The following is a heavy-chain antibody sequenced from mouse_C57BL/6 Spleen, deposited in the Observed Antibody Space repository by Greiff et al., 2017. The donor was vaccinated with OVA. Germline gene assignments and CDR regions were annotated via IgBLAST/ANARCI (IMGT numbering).Heavy chain of an antibody. CDR1: GYAFTNYL. D-gene: IGHD1-1*01. Sequence: VQLQQSGAELVRPGTSVKVSCKASGYAFTNYLIEWVKQRPGQGLEWIGVINPGSGGTNYNEKFKGKATLTADKSSSTAYMQLSSLTSEDSAVYFCAREGDHYGSSYWFAYWGQGTLVTVSA. J-gene: IGHJ3*01. V-gene: IGHV1-54*01. CDR2: INPGSGGT. CDR3: AREGDHYGSSYWFAY.